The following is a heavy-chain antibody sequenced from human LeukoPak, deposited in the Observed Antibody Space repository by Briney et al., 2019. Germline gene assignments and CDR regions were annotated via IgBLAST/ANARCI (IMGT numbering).Heavy chain of an antibody. J-gene: IGHJ1*01. CDR3: ARGGQQWLVLSPAEYFQH. D-gene: IGHD6-19*01. V-gene: IGHV1-18*01. CDR2: ISAYNGNT. Sequence: ASVKVSCKASGYTFTSYGISWVRQAPGQGLEWMGWISAYNGNTNYAQKLQGRVTMTTDTSTSTAHMELRSLRSDDTAVYYCARGGQQWLVLSPAEYFQHWGQGTLVTVSS. CDR1: GYTFTSYG.